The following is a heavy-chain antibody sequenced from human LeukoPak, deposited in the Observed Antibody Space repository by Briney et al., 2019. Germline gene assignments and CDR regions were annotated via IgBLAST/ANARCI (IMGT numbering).Heavy chain of an antibody. CDR1: GGSISSSSYY. Sequence: SETLSLTCTVSGGSISSSSYYWGWIRQPPGKGLEWIGEINHSGSTNYNPSLKSRVTISVDTSKNQFSLKLSSVTAADTAVYYCARLRFFDYWGQGTLVTVSS. J-gene: IGHJ4*02. D-gene: IGHD4-17*01. CDR3: ARLRFFDY. V-gene: IGHV4-39*07. CDR2: INHSGST.